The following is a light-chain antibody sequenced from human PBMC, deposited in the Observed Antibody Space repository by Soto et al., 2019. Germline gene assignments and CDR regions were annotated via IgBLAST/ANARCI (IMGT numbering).Light chain of an antibody. Sequence: QSVLTQPPSASGSPGQSGTISCTGTSSDVGGYNYVSWYQQHPGKAPKLMTYEVSKRPSGVPDRFSGSKSGNTASLTVSGLQAEDEADYYCSSYAGSDTPFVFGTGTKLTVL. CDR3: SSYAGSDTPFV. CDR1: SSDVGGYNY. V-gene: IGLV2-8*01. J-gene: IGLJ1*01. CDR2: EVS.